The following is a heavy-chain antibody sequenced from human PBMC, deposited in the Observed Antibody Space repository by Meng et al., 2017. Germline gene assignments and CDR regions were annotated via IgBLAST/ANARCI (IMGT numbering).Heavy chain of an antibody. CDR3: ARERESYYDSSGYYYDYYYGMDV. J-gene: IGHJ6*02. Sequence: SCKASGFTFSSYSMNWVRQAPGKGLEWVSSISSSSSYIYYADSVKGRFTISRDNAKNSLYLQMNSLRAEDTAVYYCARERESYYDSSGYYYDYYYGMDVWGQGTTVTVSS. CDR1: GFTFSSYS. V-gene: IGHV3-21*01. CDR2: ISSSSSYI. D-gene: IGHD3-22*01.